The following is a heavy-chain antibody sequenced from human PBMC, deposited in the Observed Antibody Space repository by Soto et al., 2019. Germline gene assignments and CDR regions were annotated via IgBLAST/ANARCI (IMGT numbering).Heavy chain of an antibody. CDR3: AKDRDYGDYLDY. CDR2: ISYDGSNK. CDR1: GFTFSSYG. J-gene: IGHJ4*02. Sequence: GGSLRLSCAASGFTFSSYGMHWVRQAPGKGLEWVAVISYDGSNKYYADSVKGRFTISRDNSKNTLYLQMNSLRAEDTAVYYCAKDRDYGDYLDYWGQGTLVTVSS. V-gene: IGHV3-30*18. D-gene: IGHD4-17*01.